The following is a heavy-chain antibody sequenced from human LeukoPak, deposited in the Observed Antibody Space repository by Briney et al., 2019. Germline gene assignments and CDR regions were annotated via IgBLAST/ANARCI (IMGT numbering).Heavy chain of an antibody. V-gene: IGHV3-30-3*01. J-gene: IGHJ4*02. CDR3: ARDTYIVVVTLPLDY. D-gene: IGHD2-21*02. Sequence: GGSLRLSCEASGFAFGSYAMHWVRQAPGKGLEWVAVISYDGSNKYYADSVKGRFTISRDNSKNTLYLQMNSLRAEDTAVYYCARDTYIVVVTLPLDYWGQGTLVTVSS. CDR1: GFAFGSYA. CDR2: ISYDGSNK.